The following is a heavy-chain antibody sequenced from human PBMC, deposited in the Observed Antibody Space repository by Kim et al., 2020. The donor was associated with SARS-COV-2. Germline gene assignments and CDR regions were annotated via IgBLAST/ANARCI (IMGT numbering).Heavy chain of an antibody. J-gene: IGHJ4*02. CDR3: ASGRLLWFGELFGY. V-gene: IGHV3-33*01. D-gene: IGHD3-10*01. Sequence: ADSVKGRFTISRDNSKNTLYLQMNSLRAEDTAVYYCASGRLLWFGELFGYWGQGTLVTVSS.